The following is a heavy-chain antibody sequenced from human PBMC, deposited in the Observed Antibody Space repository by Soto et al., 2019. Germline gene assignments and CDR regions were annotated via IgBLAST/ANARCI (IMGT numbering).Heavy chain of an antibody. CDR2: IIPIFGTA. Sequence: SVKVSCKASGGTFSSYAISWVRQAPGQGLEWMGGIIPIFGTANYAQKFQGRVTITADESTSTAYMELGSLRSEDTAVYYCARDVRGYSYGGGYYFDYWGQGTPVTVSS. V-gene: IGHV1-69*01. CDR1: GGTFSSYA. D-gene: IGHD5-18*01. CDR3: ARDVRGYSYGGGYYFDY. J-gene: IGHJ4*02.